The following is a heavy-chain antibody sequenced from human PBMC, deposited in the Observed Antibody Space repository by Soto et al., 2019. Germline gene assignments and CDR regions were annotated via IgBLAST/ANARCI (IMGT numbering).Heavy chain of an antibody. CDR3: GRHAHLGGQDY. CDR1: GGSISIRDFY. V-gene: IGHV4-39*01. J-gene: IGHJ4*02. Sequence: PSETLSLTCSVSGGSISIRDFYWGWIRQPPGKGLEYIGSIYYTGSATYNPSLKSRVTISVDTSKNQFSLKLSSVTAPDTAVYFCGRHAHLGGQDYWGKGSLVPVS. CDR2: IYYTGSA.